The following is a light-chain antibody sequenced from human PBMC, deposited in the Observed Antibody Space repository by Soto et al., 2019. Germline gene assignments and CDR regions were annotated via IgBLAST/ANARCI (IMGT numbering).Light chain of an antibody. CDR2: GAS. V-gene: IGKV3-20*01. Sequence: ELVLTQSPGTLSVSPGERATLSCSASQSVSSSYLAWYQQKPGQAPRLLIYGASSRATGIPDRFSGSGSGTDFPLTISRLEPEDFAVYYCQQYGSSSITFGQGTRLEIK. CDR3: QQYGSSSIT. J-gene: IGKJ5*01. CDR1: QSVSSSY.